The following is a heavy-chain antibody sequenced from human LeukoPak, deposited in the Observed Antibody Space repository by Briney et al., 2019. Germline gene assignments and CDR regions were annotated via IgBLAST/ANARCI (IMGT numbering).Heavy chain of an antibody. Sequence: GGSLRLSCAASGFTFSSYWMSWVRQAPGKGLEWVSAISGSGGSTYYADSVKGRFTISRDNSKNTLYLQMNSLRAEDTAVYYCAKDFEMPGGSYGMDVWGQGTTVTVSS. CDR1: GFTFSSYW. CDR3: AKDFEMPGGSYGMDV. J-gene: IGHJ6*02. D-gene: IGHD3-16*01. CDR2: ISGSGGST. V-gene: IGHV3-23*01.